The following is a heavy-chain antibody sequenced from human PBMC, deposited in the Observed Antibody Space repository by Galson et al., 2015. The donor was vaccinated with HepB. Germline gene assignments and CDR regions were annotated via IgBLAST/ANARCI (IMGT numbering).Heavy chain of an antibody. J-gene: IGHJ4*02. Sequence: SLRLSCAASGFTFSSYWMSWVRQAPGKGLEWVANIKQDGSEKYYVDSVKGRFTISRDNAKNSLYLQMNSLRAEDTAVYYCAKARTMIVVVYDYWGQGTLVTVSS. V-gene: IGHV3-7*01. CDR2: IKQDGSEK. D-gene: IGHD3-22*01. CDR1: GFTFSSYW. CDR3: AKARTMIVVVYDY.